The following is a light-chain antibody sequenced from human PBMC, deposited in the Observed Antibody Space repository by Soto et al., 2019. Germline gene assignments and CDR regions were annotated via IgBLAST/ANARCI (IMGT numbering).Light chain of an antibody. Sequence: QSVLTQPASVSGSPGQSITISCTGTSSDVGLYDYVSWYQQHPGKAPQLMIYAVSNRPSGVSNRFSASKSGNTASLFISGLQAEDEADYYCSSYTSDSYYVFGSGTKSPS. J-gene: IGLJ1*01. CDR3: SSYTSDSYYV. CDR1: SSDVGLYDY. V-gene: IGLV2-14*01. CDR2: AVS.